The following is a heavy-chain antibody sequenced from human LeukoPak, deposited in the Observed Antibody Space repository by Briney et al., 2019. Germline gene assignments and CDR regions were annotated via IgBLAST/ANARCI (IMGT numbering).Heavy chain of an antibody. V-gene: IGHV3-9*03. Sequence: GGSLRLSCAASGFTFDDYAMHWVRHAPGKGLEWVSGISWNSGSIVYADSVKGRFTISRDNAKNSLYLQMNRLRAEDMALYYCAKARSGSLSSWGQGTLVTVSS. J-gene: IGHJ5*02. CDR2: ISWNSGSI. D-gene: IGHD6-13*01. CDR1: GFTFDDYA. CDR3: AKARSGSLSS.